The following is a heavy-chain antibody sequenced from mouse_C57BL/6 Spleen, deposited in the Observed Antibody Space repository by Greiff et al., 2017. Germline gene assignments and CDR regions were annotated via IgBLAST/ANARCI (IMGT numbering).Heavy chain of an antibody. D-gene: IGHD2-2*01. CDR3: ARDGYDLYYFDY. J-gene: IGHJ2*01. Sequence: EVNVVESGGGLVKPGGSLKLSCAASGFTFSSYAMSWVRQTPEKRLEWVATISDGGSYTYYPDNVKGRFTISRDNAKNNLYLQMSHLKSEDTAMYYCARDGYDLYYFDYWGQGTTLTVSS. CDR2: ISDGGSYT. V-gene: IGHV5-4*01. CDR1: GFTFSSYA.